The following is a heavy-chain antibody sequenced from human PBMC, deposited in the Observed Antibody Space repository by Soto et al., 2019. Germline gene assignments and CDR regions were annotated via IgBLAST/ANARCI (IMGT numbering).Heavy chain of an antibody. CDR3: AAHGYSSSSDYYYYYMDV. CDR2: INPNSGNT. D-gene: IGHD6-6*01. V-gene: IGHV1-8*02. J-gene: IGHJ6*03. Sequence: ASVKVSCKASGYTFTGYYMHWVRQAPGQGLEWMGWINPNSGNTGYAQKFQGRVTMTRNTSISTAYMELSSLRSEDTAVYYCAAHGYSSSSDYYYYYMDVWGKGTTVTVSS. CDR1: GYTFTGYY.